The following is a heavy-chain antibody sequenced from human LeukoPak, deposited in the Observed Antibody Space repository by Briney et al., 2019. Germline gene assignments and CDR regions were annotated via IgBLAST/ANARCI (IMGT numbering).Heavy chain of an antibody. V-gene: IGHV3-21*01. CDR3: ARVTRDDDAFDI. Sequence: GSLRLSCAASGFTFSSYSMNWVRQAPGKGLEWVSSISSSSSYIYYADSVKGRFTISRDNAKNSLYLQMNSLRAEDTAVYYCARVTRDDDAFDIWGQGTMVTVSS. CDR2: ISSSSSYI. J-gene: IGHJ3*02. CDR1: GFTFSSYS.